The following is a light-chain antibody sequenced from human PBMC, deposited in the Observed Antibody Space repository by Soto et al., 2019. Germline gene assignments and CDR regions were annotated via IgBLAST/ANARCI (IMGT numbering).Light chain of an antibody. Sequence: QSALTQPRSVSGSPGQSVTISCTGSSNDVGAYNYVSWFQHRPGEAPKLIIFDVRHRPSGVPDRFSGSKSGMTASLTISGLEADDEADYYCCSYGGISGNVFGTGTKVTVL. CDR2: DVR. V-gene: IGLV2-11*01. CDR3: CSYGGISGNV. CDR1: SNDVGAYNY. J-gene: IGLJ1*01.